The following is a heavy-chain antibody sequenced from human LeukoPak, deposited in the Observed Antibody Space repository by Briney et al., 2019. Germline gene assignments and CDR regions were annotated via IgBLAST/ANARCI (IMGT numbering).Heavy chain of an antibody. J-gene: IGHJ3*02. CDR1: GFTFSSYS. D-gene: IGHD6-13*01. CDR2: ISSCSSYI. CDR3: ARDLIAAAGTDDAFDI. Sequence: GGSLRLSCAASGFTFSSYSMNWVRQAPGKGLEWVSSISSCSSYIYYADSVKGRFTISRDNAKNSLYLQMNSLRAEDTAVYYCARDLIAAAGTDDAFDIWGQGTMVTVSS. V-gene: IGHV3-21*01.